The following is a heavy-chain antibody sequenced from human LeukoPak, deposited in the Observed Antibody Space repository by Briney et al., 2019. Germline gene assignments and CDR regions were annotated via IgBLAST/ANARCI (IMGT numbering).Heavy chain of an antibody. Sequence: PGGSLRLSCAASGFTFSSYTMTWVRQAPGKGLEWVANINEDGSEKYYADSVEGRFTISRDNAKNSLDLQMSSLNAEDTAVYYCARSKIDYWGQGTLVTVSS. CDR2: INEDGSEK. CDR3: ARSKIDY. D-gene: IGHD4-11*01. J-gene: IGHJ4*02. CDR1: GFTFSSYT. V-gene: IGHV3-7*01.